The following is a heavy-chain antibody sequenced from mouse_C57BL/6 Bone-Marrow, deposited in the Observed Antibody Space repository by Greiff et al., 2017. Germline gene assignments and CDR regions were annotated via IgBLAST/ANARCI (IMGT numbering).Heavy chain of an antibody. CDR3: ARRGLGDGYPCAY. CDR2: ISNGGGST. J-gene: IGHJ3*01. V-gene: IGHV5-12*01. D-gene: IGHD2-3*01. Sequence: EVKVVESGGGLVQPGGSLKLSCAASGFTFSDYYMYWVRQTPEKRLELVAYISNGGGSTYYPDTVTGRFPISRDNAKNTLYLQMSSLKSEDTAKDYCARRGLGDGYPCAYWGQGTLVTVSA. CDR1: GFTFSDYY.